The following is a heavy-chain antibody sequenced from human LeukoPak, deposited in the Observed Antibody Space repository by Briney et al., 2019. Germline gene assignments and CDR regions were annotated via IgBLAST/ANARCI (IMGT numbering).Heavy chain of an antibody. CDR2: INHSGST. CDR3: ARANYGGNSYFDY. Sequence: SETLSLTCAVYGGSFSGYYWSWIRQPPGKGLEWIGEINHSGSTNYNPSLKSRVTISVDTSKNQFSLKLSSVPAADTAVYYCARANYGGNSYFDYWGQGTLVTVSS. V-gene: IGHV4-34*01. J-gene: IGHJ4*02. CDR1: GGSFSGYY. D-gene: IGHD4-23*01.